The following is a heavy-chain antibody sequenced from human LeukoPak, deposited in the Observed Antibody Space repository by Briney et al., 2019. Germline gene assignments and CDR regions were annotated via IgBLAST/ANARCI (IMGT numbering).Heavy chain of an antibody. D-gene: IGHD6-19*01. CDR2: TYYSGST. CDR1: GGSISSYY. Sequence: SETLSLTCTVSGGSISSYYWSWTRQPPGKGLEWIGYTYYSGSTNYNPSLKSRVTISVDTSKNQFSLKLSSVTAADTAVYYCARGSGWYYYWGQGTLVTVSS. J-gene: IGHJ4*02. V-gene: IGHV4-59*01. CDR3: ARGSGWYYY.